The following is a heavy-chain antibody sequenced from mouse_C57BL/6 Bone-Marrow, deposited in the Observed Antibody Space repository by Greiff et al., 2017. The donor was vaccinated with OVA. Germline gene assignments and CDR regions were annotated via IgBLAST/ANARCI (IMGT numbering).Heavy chain of an antibody. V-gene: IGHV3-6*01. CDR3: ARIYYSLRYFDV. Sequence: EVHLVESGPGLVKPSQSLSLTCSVTGYSITSGYYWNWIRQFPGNKLEWMGYISYDGSNNYNPSLKNRISITRDTSKNQFFLKLNSVTTEDTATYYCARIYYSLRYFDVWGTGTTVTVSS. CDR1: GYSITSGYY. D-gene: IGHD2-1*01. J-gene: IGHJ1*03. CDR2: ISYDGSN.